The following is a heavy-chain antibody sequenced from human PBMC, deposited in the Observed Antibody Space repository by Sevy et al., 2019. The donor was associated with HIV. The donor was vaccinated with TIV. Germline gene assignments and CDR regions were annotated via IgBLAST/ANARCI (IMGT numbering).Heavy chain of an antibody. J-gene: IGHJ4*02. CDR3: AQHTPRYYYDSSGYLY. D-gene: IGHD3-22*01. V-gene: IGHV3-23*01. CDR2: ISGSGGST. CDR1: EFTFSSYA. Sequence: GGSLRLSCAASEFTFSSYAMSWVRQAPGKGLEWVSAISGSGGSTYYADSVKGRFTISRDNSKNTLYLQMNSLRAEDTAVYYCAQHTPRYYYDSSGYLYWGQGTLVTVSS.